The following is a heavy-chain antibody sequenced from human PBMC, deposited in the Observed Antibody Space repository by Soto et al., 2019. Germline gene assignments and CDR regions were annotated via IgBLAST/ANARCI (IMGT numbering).Heavy chain of an antibody. CDR2: ISATGGGT. CDR3: AKDRRAGGNSAFYFDF. D-gene: IGHD3-16*01. Sequence: GGSLRLSCAASGFKFSNCAMSGGRQAPGKGLEWVSLISATGGGTYYADSVKGRFTISRDNSHNTLYLQVHSLTAEDTAVYYCAKDRRAGGNSAFYFDFWGQGAQVTVSS. J-gene: IGHJ4*02. CDR1: GFKFSNCA. V-gene: IGHV3-23*01.